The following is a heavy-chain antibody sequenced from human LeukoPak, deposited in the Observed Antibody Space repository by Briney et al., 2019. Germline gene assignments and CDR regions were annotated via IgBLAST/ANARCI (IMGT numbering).Heavy chain of an antibody. D-gene: IGHD3-10*01. Sequence: ASVKVSCTASGGTFSSYAISWVRQAPGQGLEWMGWISAYNGNTNYAQKLQGRVTMTTDTSTSTAYMELRSLRSDDTAVYYCARDTLWFGEFDYWGQGTLVTVSS. CDR2: ISAYNGNT. V-gene: IGHV1-18*01. CDR1: GGTFSSYA. J-gene: IGHJ4*02. CDR3: ARDTLWFGEFDY.